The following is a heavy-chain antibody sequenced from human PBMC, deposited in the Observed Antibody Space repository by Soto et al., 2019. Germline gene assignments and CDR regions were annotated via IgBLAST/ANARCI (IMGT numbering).Heavy chain of an antibody. CDR3: TTDGYIVATISSDGMDV. CDR1: GGSISSSSYY. D-gene: IGHD5-12*01. Sequence: PSETLSLTCTVSGGSISSSSYYWGWIRQPPGKGLEWIGSIYYSGSTYYNPSLKSRVTISVDTSKNQLSLKLSSVTAADTAVYYCTTDGYIVATISSDGMDVWGQGTTVTVSS. CDR2: IYYSGST. J-gene: IGHJ6*02. V-gene: IGHV4-39*02.